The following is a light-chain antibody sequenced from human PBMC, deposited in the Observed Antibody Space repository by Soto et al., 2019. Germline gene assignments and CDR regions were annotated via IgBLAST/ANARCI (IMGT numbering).Light chain of an antibody. CDR1: QSLLQSNGYNY. V-gene: IGKV2-28*01. Sequence: DIVMTQPPFSQPVTLGEPASISCRSSQSLLQSNGYNYLDRYLQKPGQSPHLLIYLGSNRASGDPDRFSGTGSGTNFTLKVSREEADDVGGYYCMHSLQSPHTLGQGTKLDI. CDR3: MHSLQSPHT. J-gene: IGKJ2*01. CDR2: LGS.